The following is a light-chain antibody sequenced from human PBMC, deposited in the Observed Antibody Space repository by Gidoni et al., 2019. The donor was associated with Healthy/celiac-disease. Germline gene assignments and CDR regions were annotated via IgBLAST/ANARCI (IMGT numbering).Light chain of an antibody. CDR1: QSISSY. CDR3: QQGYSTPPT. CDR2: AAS. J-gene: IGKJ4*01. Sequence: DIQMIQSPSSLSASVGDRVTITCRASQSISSYLNWYQQKPGKAPKLLIYAASSLQSGVPSRFSGSGSGTDFTLTIGSLQPEDFATYYCQQGYSTPPTFGGGTKVEIK. V-gene: IGKV1-39*01.